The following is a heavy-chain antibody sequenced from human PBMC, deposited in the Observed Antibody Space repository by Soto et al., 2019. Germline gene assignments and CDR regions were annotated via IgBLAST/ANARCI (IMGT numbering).Heavy chain of an antibody. Sequence: GGSLRLSCAASGFTFSSYAMRWVRQAPGKGLEWVSAISGSGGSTYYADSVKGRFTISRDNSKTTLYLRMNSLRAEDTAVYYCAKDGRYCSGTSFYVLQQSNWFDPWGQGTLVTVS. V-gene: IGHV3-23*01. CDR2: ISGSGGST. J-gene: IGHJ5*02. CDR3: AKDGRYCSGTSFYVLQQSNWFDP. D-gene: IGHD2-2*01. CDR1: GFTFSSYA.